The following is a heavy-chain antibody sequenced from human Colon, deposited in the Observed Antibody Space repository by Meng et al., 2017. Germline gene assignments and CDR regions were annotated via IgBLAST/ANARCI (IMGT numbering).Heavy chain of an antibody. CDR1: GASISSATF. J-gene: IGHJ4*02. Sequence: QVHLQESGPGLETPSRTRSLTCAVSGASISSATFWPWVRQTPGKGLEWIGESYYGGSTSYNPSLSSRATISLDKSKNQYSLQLDSVTAADTATYYCASSSGWWRLDSWGQGTLVTVSS. CDR2: SYYGGST. D-gene: IGHD6-19*01. CDR3: ASSSGWWRLDS. V-gene: IGHV4-4*02.